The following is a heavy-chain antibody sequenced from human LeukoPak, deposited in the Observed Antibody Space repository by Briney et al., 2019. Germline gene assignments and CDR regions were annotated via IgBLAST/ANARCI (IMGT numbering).Heavy chain of an antibody. CDR3: ARFGITVVRGGKYYLDY. CDR1: GGSISNYY. CDR2: IYYSGAT. V-gene: IGHV4-59*08. J-gene: IGHJ4*02. D-gene: IGHD3-10*01. Sequence: KPSETLSLTCTVSGGSISNYYWSWIRQPPGKGLEWIGHIYYSGATKYNPSLKSRTTISVDTSKNQFSLMLSSVTAADTAVYYCARFGITVVRGGKYYLDYWGQGTLVTVSS.